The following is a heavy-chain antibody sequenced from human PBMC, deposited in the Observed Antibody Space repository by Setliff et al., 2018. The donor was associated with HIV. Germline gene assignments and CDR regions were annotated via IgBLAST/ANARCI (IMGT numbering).Heavy chain of an antibody. CDR2: INHSGST. D-gene: IGHD6-13*01. J-gene: IGHJ6*03. CDR1: GGSFSGYY. V-gene: IGHV4-34*01. CDR3: ATASSSSWFTYYYYMDV. Sequence: KPSETLSLTCAVYGGSFSGYYWSWIRQPPGKGPEWIGEINHSGSTNYNPSLKSRVTISVDTSKNQFSLKLSSVTAADTAVYYCATASSSSWFTYYYYMDVWGKGTTVTVSS.